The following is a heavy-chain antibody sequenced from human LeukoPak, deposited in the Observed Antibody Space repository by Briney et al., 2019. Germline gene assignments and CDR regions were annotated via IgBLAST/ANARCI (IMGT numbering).Heavy chain of an antibody. CDR2: INSDESGT. D-gene: IGHD3-22*01. CDR1: GFTFSSYW. Sequence: GGSLRLSCAASGFTFSSYWMHWVRQAPGKGLVWVSRINSDESGTSYADSVKGRFTISRDNAKNSLYLQLNSLRDEDTAVYYCARDRSPYTTSAYYLDYWGQGTLVTVSS. J-gene: IGHJ4*02. CDR3: ARDRSPYTTSAYYLDY. V-gene: IGHV3-74*01.